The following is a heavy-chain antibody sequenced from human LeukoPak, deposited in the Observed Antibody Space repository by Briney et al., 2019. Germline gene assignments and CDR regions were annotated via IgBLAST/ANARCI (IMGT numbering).Heavy chain of an antibody. CDR1: GFTFSSYW. V-gene: IGHV3-74*03. CDR3: TKELGYSSGWRKNWFDP. D-gene: IGHD6-19*01. CDR2: INSDGSST. Sequence: GGSLRLSCAASGFTFSSYWMHWFRQTPGKGLVWVSRINSDGSSTTYADSVRGRFTISRDNAKNTLYLQMNSLRAEDTAVYYCTKELGYSSGWRKNWFDPWGQGTLVTVSS. J-gene: IGHJ5*02.